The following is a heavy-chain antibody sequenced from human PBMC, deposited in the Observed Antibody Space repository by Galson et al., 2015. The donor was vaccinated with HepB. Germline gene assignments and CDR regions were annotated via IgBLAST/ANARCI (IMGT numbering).Heavy chain of an antibody. CDR1: GFTFSSHS. D-gene: IGHD6-19*01. CDR2: ISHDGRNT. CDR3: ARERGAGWYEGNDY. J-gene: IGHJ4*02. Sequence: SLRLSCAASGFTFSSHSIHWVREAPGKGLEWVAIISHDGRNTYYAYSVKGRFTISGDNSRNTLYLQMNGLRSDDTAVYYCARERGAGWYEGNDYWGQGTLVVVSS. V-gene: IGHV3-30*04.